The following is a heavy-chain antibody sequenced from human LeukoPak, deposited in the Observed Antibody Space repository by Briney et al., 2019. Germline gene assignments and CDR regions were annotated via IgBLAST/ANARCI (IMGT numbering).Heavy chain of an antibody. D-gene: IGHD1-7*01. CDR2: INPNSGGT. J-gene: IGHJ6*02. Sequence: ASVRVSCTASGYTFIGYYMHWVRQAPGQGGEWRGWINPNSGGTNYAQKFQGRVTITRDTSISTAYMALSMLRSDDTAVYYCARVPAGITGTTSDYYYGMDVWGQGTTVTVSS. CDR1: GYTFIGYY. V-gene: IGHV1-2*02. CDR3: ARVPAGITGTTSDYYYGMDV.